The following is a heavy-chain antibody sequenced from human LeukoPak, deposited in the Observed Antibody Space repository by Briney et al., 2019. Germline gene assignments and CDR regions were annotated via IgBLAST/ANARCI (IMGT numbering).Heavy chain of an antibody. CDR3: ASRDIVVVPAAMRVDFWSGSDY. J-gene: IGHJ4*02. CDR2: IIPIFGTA. CDR1: GGTFSSYA. Sequence: SVKVSCKASGGTFSSYAISWVRQAPGQGLEWMGGIIPIFGTANYAQKLQGRVTITTDESTSTAYMELSSLRSEDTAVYYCASRDIVVVPAAMRVDFWSGSDYWGQGTLVTVSS. V-gene: IGHV1-69*05. D-gene: IGHD2-2*01.